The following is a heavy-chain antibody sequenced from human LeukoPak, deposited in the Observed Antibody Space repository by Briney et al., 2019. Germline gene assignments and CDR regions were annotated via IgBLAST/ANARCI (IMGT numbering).Heavy chain of an antibody. Sequence: ASVKVSCKASGFTFTGYYIHWVRQAPGQGLEWMGWVNPNSGGTKYAQMFQGRVTMTRDTSINTAYMEMSGLRSDDTAVYYCARDSYGGNWSLGYWGQGTLVTVSS. CDR1: GFTFTGYY. D-gene: IGHD4-23*01. CDR2: VNPNSGGT. CDR3: ARDSYGGNWSLGY. J-gene: IGHJ4*02. V-gene: IGHV1-2*02.